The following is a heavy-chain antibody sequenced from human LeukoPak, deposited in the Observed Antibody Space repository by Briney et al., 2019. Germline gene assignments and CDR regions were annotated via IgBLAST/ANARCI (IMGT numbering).Heavy chain of an antibody. D-gene: IGHD3-22*01. CDR1: GFTVSSNY. V-gene: IGHV3-53*04. J-gene: IGHJ4*02. CDR3: AREGYYDSSGYSIVY. CDR2: IYSGGST. Sequence: GGSLRLSCAASGFTVSSNYMSWVRQAPGKGLEWVSVIYSGGSTYYADSVKGRFTISRHNSKNTQYLQMNSLRAEDTAVYYCAREGYYDSSGYSIVYWGQGTLVTVSS.